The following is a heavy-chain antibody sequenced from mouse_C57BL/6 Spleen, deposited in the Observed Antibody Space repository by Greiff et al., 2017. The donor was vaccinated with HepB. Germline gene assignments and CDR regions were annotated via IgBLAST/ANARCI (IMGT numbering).Heavy chain of an antibody. CDR2: INPNNGGT. J-gene: IGHJ1*03. Sequence: VQLQQSGPELVKPGASVKMSCKASGYTFTDYNMHWVKQSHGKSLEWIGYINPNNGGTSYNQKFKGKATLTVNKSSSTAYMELRSLTSEDSAVYYCARDGNYVWYFDVWGTGTTVTVSS. CDR1: GYTFTDYN. D-gene: IGHD2-1*01. CDR3: ARDGNYVWYFDV. V-gene: IGHV1-22*01.